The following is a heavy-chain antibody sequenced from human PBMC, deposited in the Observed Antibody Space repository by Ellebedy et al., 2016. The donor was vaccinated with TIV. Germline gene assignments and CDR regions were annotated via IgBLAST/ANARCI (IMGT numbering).Heavy chain of an antibody. V-gene: IGHV3-30-3*01. D-gene: IGHD3-10*01. CDR3: AGGGRR. Sequence: PGGSLRLSCAASGFTFSSYAMHWVRQAPGKGLEWVAVISSDGSSEYYADSVKGRFTISRDNSKNTLYLQMNSLRVEDTAVYYCAGGGRRWGQGTLVTVSS. CDR1: GFTFSSYA. J-gene: IGHJ4*02. CDR2: ISSDGSSE.